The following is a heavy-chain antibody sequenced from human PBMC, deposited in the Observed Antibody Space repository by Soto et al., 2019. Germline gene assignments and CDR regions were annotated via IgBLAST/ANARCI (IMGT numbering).Heavy chain of an antibody. CDR2: ISGSDGST. Sequence: EVQLLESGGGLVQPGGSLRVSCAASGFPFSSNALSWVRLAPGKGLEWVSTISGSDGSTYYADPVKGRFTISRDSSRNTLYLQMNSVRAEDPAVYYCAKEAAAGLYFFDYWGHGTLVAVSS. CDR3: AKEAAAGLYFFDY. V-gene: IGHV3-23*01. D-gene: IGHD6-13*01. CDR1: GFPFSSNA. J-gene: IGHJ4*01.